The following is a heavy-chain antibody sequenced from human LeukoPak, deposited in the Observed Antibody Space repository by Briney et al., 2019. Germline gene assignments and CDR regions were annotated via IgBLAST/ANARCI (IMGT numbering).Heavy chain of an antibody. CDR3: ARDAYTRASDS. D-gene: IGHD3-16*01. CDR1: GFTFRDYW. Sequence: PGGSLRLSCAASGFTFRDYWMTWVRQAPGRGLEWVANMNQDGSEKKYGDSVKGRFTISRDNAKNSLYLQMDSLRADDTAVYYCARDAYTRASDSWGQGTLVTVSS. V-gene: IGHV3-7*01. J-gene: IGHJ5*01. CDR2: MNQDGSEK.